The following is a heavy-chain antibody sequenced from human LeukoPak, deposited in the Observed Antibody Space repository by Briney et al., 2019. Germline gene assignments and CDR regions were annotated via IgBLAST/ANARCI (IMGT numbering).Heavy chain of an antibody. CDR3: ARVGAFDI. D-gene: IGHD1-26*01. V-gene: IGHV4-4*02. J-gene: IGHJ3*02. CDR2: IYHSGST. Sequence: SETLSLTCAVSGGTITRNWWSWVRQPPGKGLEWIGEIYHSGSTNYNPSLKSRVSMSLEKSKNQLSLNLNSVTAADTAVYYCARVGAFDIWGQGTMVTVSS. CDR1: GGTITRNW.